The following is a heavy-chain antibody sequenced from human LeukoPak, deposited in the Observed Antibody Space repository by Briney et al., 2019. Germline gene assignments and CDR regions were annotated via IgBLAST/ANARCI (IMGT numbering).Heavy chain of an antibody. V-gene: IGHV3-23*01. J-gene: IGHJ4*01. Sequence: GGSLRLSCAASGVTFSSYAMSWVRQAPGKGLEWVSAISGSGGSTYYADSVKGRFTISRDNSKNTLYLQMNSLRAEDTAVYYCAKAQYYGSGSSRFDYWGQGTLVTVSS. CDR3: AKAQYYGSGSSRFDY. CDR2: ISGSGGST. D-gene: IGHD3-10*01. CDR1: GVTFSSYA.